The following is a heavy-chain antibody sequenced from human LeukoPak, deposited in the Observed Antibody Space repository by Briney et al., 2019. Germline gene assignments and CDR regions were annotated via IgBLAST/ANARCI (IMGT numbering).Heavy chain of an antibody. CDR3: AKDEFVASAFTGAFDI. J-gene: IGHJ3*02. CDR2: ISSNGGST. V-gene: IGHV3-64*01. Sequence: GGSLRLSCAASGFTFSSYAMHWVRQAPGKGLEYVSAISSNGGSTYYANSVKGRFTISRGNSKNTLYLQMGSLRAEDMALYYCAKDEFVASAFTGAFDIWGQGTMVTVSS. D-gene: IGHD2-8*02. CDR1: GFTFSSYA.